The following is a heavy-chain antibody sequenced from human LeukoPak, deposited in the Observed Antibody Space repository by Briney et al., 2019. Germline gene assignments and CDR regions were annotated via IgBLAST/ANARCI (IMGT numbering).Heavy chain of an antibody. D-gene: IGHD3-3*01. CDR3: AGGQGFLIDY. CDR2: INHNGNVN. V-gene: IGHV3-7*01. Sequence: PGGSLRLSCAASGFTFSSYWMNWARQAPGKGLEWVASINHNGNVNYYVDSVKGRFTISRDNAKNSLYLQMSNLRAEDVAVYYCAGGQGFLIDYWGQGTLVTVSS. CDR1: GFTFSSYW. J-gene: IGHJ4*02.